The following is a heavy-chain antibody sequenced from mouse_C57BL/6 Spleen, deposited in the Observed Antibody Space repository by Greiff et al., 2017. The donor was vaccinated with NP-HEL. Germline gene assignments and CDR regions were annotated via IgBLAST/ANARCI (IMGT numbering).Heavy chain of an antibody. D-gene: IGHD1-1*01. CDR2: IYPSASDT. CDR1: GYTFTSYW. J-gene: IGHJ1*03. V-gene: IGHV1-61*01. CDR3: ARLVSYYCGSVVDLDV. Sequence: QFLLLQSGAELVRPGSSVKLSCKASGYTFTSYWMDWLKQRPVQGLEWIGNIYPSASDTHYNHKFKVKATLTVDKSSSTAYMQLSSLTSEDSAVYYCARLVSYYCGSVVDLDVWGTGTTVTVSS.